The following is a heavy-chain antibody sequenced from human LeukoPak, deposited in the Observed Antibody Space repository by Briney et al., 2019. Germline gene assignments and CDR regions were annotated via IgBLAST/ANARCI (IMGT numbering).Heavy chain of an antibody. Sequence: PGGSLRLSCATSGFTFSNYVMSWVRLAPRKGLQWVSTITGSGGGTYYTDSVKGRFTISRDNSKNTLFLQMNSLRAEDAAIYYCAKDSETVLYNFDYWGQGTLVTVSS. V-gene: IGHV3-23*01. D-gene: IGHD2-21*02. CDR2: ITGSGGGT. J-gene: IGHJ4*02. CDR1: GFTFSNYV. CDR3: AKDSETVLYNFDY.